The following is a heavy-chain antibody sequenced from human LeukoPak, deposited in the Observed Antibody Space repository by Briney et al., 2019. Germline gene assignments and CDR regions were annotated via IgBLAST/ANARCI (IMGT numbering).Heavy chain of an antibody. D-gene: IGHD3-9*01. V-gene: IGHV4-39*07. CDR2: IYYIGST. CDR3: AREGYDILTGTTPFDY. CDR1: GGSISSSSYY. J-gene: IGHJ4*02. Sequence: SETLSLTCTVSGGSISSSSYYWGWIRQPPGKGLEWIGNIYYIGSTYYNPSLKSRVTISVDTSKNQFSLKLSSVTAADTAVYYCAREGYDILTGTTPFDYWGQGTLVTVSS.